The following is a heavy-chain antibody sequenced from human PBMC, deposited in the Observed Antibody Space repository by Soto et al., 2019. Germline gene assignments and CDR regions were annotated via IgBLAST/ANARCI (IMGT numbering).Heavy chain of an antibody. CDR1: GFTFTSSA. CDR2: IVVGSGNT. V-gene: IGHV1-58*01. CDR3: AATWPPYYDSSGYYFPFDY. Sequence: GASVKVSCKASGFTFTSSAVQWVRQARGQRLEWIGWIVVGSGNTNYAQKFQERVTITRDMSTSTAYMELSSLRSEDTAVYYCAATWPPYYDSSGYYFPFDYWGQGTLVTVSS. J-gene: IGHJ4*02. D-gene: IGHD3-22*01.